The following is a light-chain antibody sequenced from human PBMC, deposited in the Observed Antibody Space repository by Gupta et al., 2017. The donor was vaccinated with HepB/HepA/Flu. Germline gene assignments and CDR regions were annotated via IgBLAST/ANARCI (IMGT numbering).Light chain of an antibody. CDR2: RNN. Sequence: QSVLTQPPSASGTPGQRVTISCSGSTSNVGSNYVYWYQHPPGTAPKLLIYRNNQRPSGVPDRFSGSKSGTSASLAISGLRSEDEADYYCAAWDDSLSVLFGGGTKLTVL. V-gene: IGLV1-47*01. CDR1: TSNVGSNY. CDR3: AAWDDSLSVL. J-gene: IGLJ3*02.